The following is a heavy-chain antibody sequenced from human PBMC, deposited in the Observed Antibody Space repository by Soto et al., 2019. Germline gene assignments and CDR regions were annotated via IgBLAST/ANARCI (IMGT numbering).Heavy chain of an antibody. CDR3: ARDHWGVQAAVYYYYGMDV. CDR1: GGTFSSYA. V-gene: IGHV1-69*01. J-gene: IGHJ6*02. CDR2: IIPIFGTA. Sequence: QVQLVQSGAEVKKPGSSVKVSCKASGGTFSSYAISWVRQAPGQGLEWMGGIIPIFGTANYAQKFQGRVTITADESTSTAYMELSSLRSEDTAVYYCARDHWGVQAAVYYYYGMDVWGQGTTVTVSS. D-gene: IGHD2-2*01.